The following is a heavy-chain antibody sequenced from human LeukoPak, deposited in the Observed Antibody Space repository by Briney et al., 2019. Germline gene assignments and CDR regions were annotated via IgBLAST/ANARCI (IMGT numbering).Heavy chain of an antibody. CDR2: IYYSGST. D-gene: IGHD3-16*02. CDR3: ARGDMITFGGVIVPVDY. Sequence: PWETLSLTCTVSGGSISSSSYYWGWIRQPPGKGLEWIGSIYYSGSTYYNPSLKSRVTISVDTSKNQFSLKLSSVTAADTAVYYCARGDMITFGGVIVPVDYWGQGTLVTVSS. J-gene: IGHJ4*02. V-gene: IGHV4-39*01. CDR1: GGSISSSSYY.